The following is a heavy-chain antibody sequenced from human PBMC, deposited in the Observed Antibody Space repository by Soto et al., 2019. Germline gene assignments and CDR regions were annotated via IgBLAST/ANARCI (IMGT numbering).Heavy chain of an antibody. CDR2: IYYSGST. CDR3: ARHKGSGLDYYYYYYMDV. CDR1: GGSISSSSYY. Sequence: SETLSLTCTVSGGSISSSSYYWGWIRQPPGKGQEWIGSIYYSGSTYYNPSLKSRVTISVDTSKNQFSLKLSSVTAADTAVYYCARHKGSGLDYYYYYYMDVWGKGTTVTVSS. V-gene: IGHV4-39*01. J-gene: IGHJ6*03. D-gene: IGHD3-10*01.